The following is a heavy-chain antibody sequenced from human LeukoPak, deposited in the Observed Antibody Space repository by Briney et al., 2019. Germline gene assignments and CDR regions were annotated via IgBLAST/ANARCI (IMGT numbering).Heavy chain of an antibody. CDR2: IYYSGGT. CDR1: GDSINGYF. J-gene: IGHJ6*03. V-gene: IGHV4-59*12. Sequence: SETLSLTCTVSGDSINGYFWSWIRQPPGKGLEWIGYIYYSGGTNYNPSLKSRVTISVDTSKNQFSLKLTFVTAADTAVYYCAREVVDATPSRDYYYYMDVWGKGTTVTVSS. CDR3: AREVVDATPSRDYYYYMDV. D-gene: IGHD2-15*01.